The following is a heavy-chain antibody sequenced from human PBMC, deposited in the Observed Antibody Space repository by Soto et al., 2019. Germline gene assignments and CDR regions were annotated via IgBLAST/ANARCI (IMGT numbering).Heavy chain of an antibody. CDR2: IYYSGST. D-gene: IGHD5-18*01. J-gene: IGHJ4*02. Sequence: QLQLQESGPGLVNPSETLSLTCTVSGGSISSSHYFWDWIRQPPGKGLEWIGSIYYSGSTYYNPSLKSRLTISVDTSNNQCSRRLSSVTATGTAVYYCARAGYSSGHQFDYWGQGTLVTVSS. V-gene: IGHV4-39*01. CDR1: GGSISSSHYF. CDR3: ARAGYSSGHQFDY.